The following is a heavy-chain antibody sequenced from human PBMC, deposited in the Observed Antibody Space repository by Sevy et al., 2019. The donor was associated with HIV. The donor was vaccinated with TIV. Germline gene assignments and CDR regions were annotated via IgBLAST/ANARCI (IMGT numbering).Heavy chain of an antibody. J-gene: IGHJ3*02. CDR2: IWNDRSNK. CDR1: GFIFSNYG. Sequence: GGSLRLSCAASGFIFSNYGLHWVRQAPGKGLEWVAVIWNDRSNKHYADSLKGRFTISRDNSKNTLYLQMNSLRAEDTAVYYCASLPNNYYDSSGSSGDDAFDIWGQGTMVTVSS. D-gene: IGHD3-22*01. CDR3: ASLPNNYYDSSGSSGDDAFDI. V-gene: IGHV3-33*08.